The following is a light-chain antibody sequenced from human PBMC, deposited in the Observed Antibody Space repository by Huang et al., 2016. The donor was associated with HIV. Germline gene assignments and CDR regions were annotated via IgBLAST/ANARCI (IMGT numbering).Light chain of an antibody. CDR2: AAS. Sequence: DIQMTQSPSSLSASVGDRVTITCRASQGIANSLVWYQQKPGKAPKLLSYAASRLESGVPARVSGSGDGTDFTLTISSLQPEDFATYYCQHYYNTPLTFGGGTKVDIK. CDR3: QHYYNTPLT. J-gene: IGKJ4*01. CDR1: QGIANS. V-gene: IGKV1-NL1*01.